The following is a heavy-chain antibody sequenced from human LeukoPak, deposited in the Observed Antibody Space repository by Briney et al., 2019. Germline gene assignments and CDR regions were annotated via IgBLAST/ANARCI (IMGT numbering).Heavy chain of an antibody. CDR2: IYYSGST. CDR1: GGSISSSSYY. V-gene: IGHV4-39*01. J-gene: IGHJ4*02. CDR3: ASSGWYLSSFN. Sequence: SETLSLTCTVSGGSISSSSYYWGWIRQPPGKGLEWIGSIYYSGSTYYNPSLKSRVTISVDTSKNQFSLRLSSVTAADTAVYYCASSGWYLSSFNWGQGTLVTVSS. D-gene: IGHD6-19*01.